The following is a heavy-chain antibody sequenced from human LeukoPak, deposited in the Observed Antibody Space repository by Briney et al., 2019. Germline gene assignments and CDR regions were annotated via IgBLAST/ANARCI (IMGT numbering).Heavy chain of an antibody. CDR1: GYTFTSYG. CDR3: ARVSRSGYSSSWYDWFAPLGRMEFDY. D-gene: IGHD6-13*01. J-gene: IGHJ4*02. Sequence: ASVKVSCKASGYTFTSYGISWVRQAPGQGLEWMGWISAYNGNTNYAQKLQGRVTMTTDTSTSTAYMELRSLRSDDTAVYYCARVSRSGYSSSWYDWFAPLGRMEFDYWGQGTLVTVSS. V-gene: IGHV1-18*01. CDR2: ISAYNGNT.